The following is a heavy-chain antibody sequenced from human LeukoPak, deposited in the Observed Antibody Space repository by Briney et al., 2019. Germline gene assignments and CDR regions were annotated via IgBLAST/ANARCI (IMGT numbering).Heavy chain of an antibody. V-gene: IGHV4-59*08. D-gene: IGHD6-19*01. J-gene: IGHJ4*02. CDR1: GGSISSYY. Sequence: SETLSLTCTVSGGSISSYYWSWIRQPPGKGLEWIGYIYYRGSTNYNPSLKSRVSILVDTSKNQFSLKLSSVTAADTAVYYCARHGGYSSGWSNFDYWGQGTLVTVSS. CDR2: IYYRGST. CDR3: ARHGGYSSGWSNFDY.